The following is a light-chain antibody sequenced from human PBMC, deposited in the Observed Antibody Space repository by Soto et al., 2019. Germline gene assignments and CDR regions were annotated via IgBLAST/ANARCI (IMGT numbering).Light chain of an antibody. CDR3: QQSYSTPSLT. CDR2: AAS. V-gene: IGKV1-39*01. J-gene: IGKJ4*01. CDR1: QSIDKY. Sequence: DIQMTPSPSSLSASVGDRVTITCRASQSIDKYVNWYQQRPGKGPNLLIYAASNLRTGVPSRFSGSGSETDFTLTISSLLPEDFATYFCQQSYSTPSLTFGGGPKVEIK.